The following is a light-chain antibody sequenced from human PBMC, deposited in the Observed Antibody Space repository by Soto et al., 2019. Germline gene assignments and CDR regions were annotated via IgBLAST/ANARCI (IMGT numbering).Light chain of an antibody. Sequence: QSALTQPASVSGSPGQSITISCTGTSSDVGGYNYVSWYQQHPGKAPKLMIYEVINRPSGVSNRFSGSKSGNTASLTISGLQAEDEADYYCSSYTNINTRACVFGTGTKLTVL. CDR1: SSDVGGYNY. CDR3: SSYTNINTRACV. J-gene: IGLJ1*01. V-gene: IGLV2-14*01. CDR2: EVI.